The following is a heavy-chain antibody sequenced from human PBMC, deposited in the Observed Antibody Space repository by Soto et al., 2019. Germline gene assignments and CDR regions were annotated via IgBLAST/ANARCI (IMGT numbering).Heavy chain of an antibody. CDR3: AKASEAFHL. J-gene: IGHJ3*01. CDR1: GFTLDEYS. CDR2: ISLDGGST. Sequence: XRCLRRTFAASGFTLDEYSMHWVRQAPGKGLEWVSLISLDGGSTYYADSVKGRFTISRDNSKNSLYLQMNSLRAEDTTLYYCAKASEAFHLWGQGTMVTVSS. V-gene: IGHV3-43D*04.